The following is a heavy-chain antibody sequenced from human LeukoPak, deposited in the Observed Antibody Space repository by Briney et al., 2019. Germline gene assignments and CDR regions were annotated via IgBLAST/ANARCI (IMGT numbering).Heavy chain of an antibody. CDR2: ISYDGTYK. D-gene: IGHD3-3*01. V-gene: IGHV3-33*05. Sequence: VAIISYDGTYKYYVHSVKGRFTISRDNSKNTLDLQMNSLRAEDTAVYYCARCEWFAAFDIWGQGTMVTVSS. CDR3: ARCEWFAAFDI. J-gene: IGHJ3*02.